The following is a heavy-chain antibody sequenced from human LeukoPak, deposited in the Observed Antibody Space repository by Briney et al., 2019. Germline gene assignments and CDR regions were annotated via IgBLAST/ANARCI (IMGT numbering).Heavy chain of an antibody. CDR1: GGSISSYY. D-gene: IGHD3-10*01. CDR3: ATSGGGYYGSGSYYYMDV. J-gene: IGHJ6*03. Sequence: SETLSLTCTVSGGSISSYYWSWIRQPPGKGLEWIGYIYYSGSTNYNPSLKSRVTISVDTSKNQFSLKLSSVTAADTAVYYCATSGGGYYGSGSYYYMDVWGKGTTVTVSS. V-gene: IGHV4-59*01. CDR2: IYYSGST.